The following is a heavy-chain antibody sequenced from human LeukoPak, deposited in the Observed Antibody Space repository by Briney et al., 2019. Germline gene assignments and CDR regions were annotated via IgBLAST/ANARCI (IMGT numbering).Heavy chain of an antibody. CDR2: ISWNSGSI. D-gene: IGHD2-2*01. V-gene: IGHV3-9*01. CDR1: GFTFDDYA. J-gene: IGHJ5*02. Sequence: GGSLRLSCVASGFTFDDYAMHWVRQAPGKGLEWVSGISWNSGSIGYADSVKGRFTISRDNAKNSLYLQMNSLRAEDTAVYYCARDDCSSTSCAKHSNWFDPWGQGTLVTVSS. CDR3: ARDDCSSTSCAKHSNWFDP.